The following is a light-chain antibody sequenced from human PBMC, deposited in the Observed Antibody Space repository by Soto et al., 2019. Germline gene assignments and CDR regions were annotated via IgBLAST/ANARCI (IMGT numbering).Light chain of an antibody. J-gene: IGKJ4*01. CDR1: QSVSSSY. CDR2: GAS. CDR3: QQYGRSPLT. V-gene: IGKV3-20*01. Sequence: EIVLTQSPGTLSLSPGERATLSCRASQSVSSSYLAWYQQTPGQAPRLLIYGASSRATGIPDRFSGSGSGTDFTITISRLEPEDFGVYYCQQYGRSPLTFGGGTKVEIK.